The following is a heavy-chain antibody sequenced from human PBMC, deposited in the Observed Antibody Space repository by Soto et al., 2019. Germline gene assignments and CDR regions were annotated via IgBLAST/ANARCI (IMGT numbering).Heavy chain of an antibody. V-gene: IGHV4-39*01. Sequence: QLQLQESGPGLVKPSETLSLTCTVSGGSISSSSYYWGWIRQPPGKGLEWIGRIYYSGSTYYNPSLKSRVTISVDTSKNQFSLTLSSVTAADTAVYYCARPNRALTGYYNWFDPWGQGTLVTVSS. CDR3: ARPNRALTGYYNWFDP. CDR1: GGSISSSSYY. CDR2: IYYSGST. J-gene: IGHJ5*02. D-gene: IGHD3-9*01.